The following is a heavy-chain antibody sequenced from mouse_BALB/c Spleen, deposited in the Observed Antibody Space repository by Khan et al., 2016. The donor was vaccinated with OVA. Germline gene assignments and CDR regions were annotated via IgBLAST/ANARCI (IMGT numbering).Heavy chain of an antibody. Sequence: QMQLEESGPGLVAPSQSLSITCTVSGFSLNGYGVNWVRQPPGKGLVWLGMIWGDGSTDYNSALKSRLSISKDKSKSQVFLKMNSLQTDDTAMYYSASAYYGNYREAMDYWGQGTSVTVSS. V-gene: IGHV2-6-7*01. CDR1: GFSLNGYG. CDR3: ASAYYGNYREAMDY. CDR2: IWGDGST. D-gene: IGHD2-10*01. J-gene: IGHJ4*01.